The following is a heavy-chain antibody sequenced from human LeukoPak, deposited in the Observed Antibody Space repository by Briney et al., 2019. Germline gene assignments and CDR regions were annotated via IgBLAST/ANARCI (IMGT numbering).Heavy chain of an antibody. CDR2: ISGSGGST. CDR3: ARDPFSLREYSYGYDVGMDV. V-gene: IGHV3-23*01. Sequence: GGSLRLSCAASGFTFSSYAMSWVRQAPGKGLEWVSAISGSGGSTYYADSVKGRFTISRDNAKNSLYLQMNSLRDEDTAVYYCARDPFSLREYSYGYDVGMDVWGQGTTVTVSS. D-gene: IGHD5-18*01. J-gene: IGHJ6*02. CDR1: GFTFSSYA.